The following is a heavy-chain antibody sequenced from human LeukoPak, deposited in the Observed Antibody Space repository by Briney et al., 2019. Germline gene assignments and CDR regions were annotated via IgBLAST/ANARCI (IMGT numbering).Heavy chain of an antibody. CDR2: IKSKTDGGTT. CDR1: GFTFSNAG. CDR3: TTVDATDYYYYGMDV. Sequence: GGSLRLSCAASGFTFSNAGMSWVRQAPGKGLEWVGRIKSKTDGGTTDYAAPVKGRFTISRDDSKNTLYLQMNSLKTEDTAVYYCTTVDATDYYYYGMDVWGQGTTVTVSS. D-gene: IGHD2-15*01. J-gene: IGHJ6*02. V-gene: IGHV3-15*01.